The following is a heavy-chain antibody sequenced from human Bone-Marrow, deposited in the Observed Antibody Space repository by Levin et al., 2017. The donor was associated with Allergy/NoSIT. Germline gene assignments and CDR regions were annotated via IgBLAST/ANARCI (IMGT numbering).Heavy chain of an antibody. Sequence: GASVKVSCKASGYTFTSYDINWVRQATGQGLEWMGRMNPNSGNTGYAQKFQGRVIMTRNTSISIAYMELSSLRSEDTAVYYCARDGSEAGAGSGFQHWGQGTLVTVSS. D-gene: IGHD6-13*01. V-gene: IGHV1-8*01. CDR1: GYTFTSYD. J-gene: IGHJ1*01. CDR3: ARDGSEAGAGSGFQH. CDR2: MNPNSGNT.